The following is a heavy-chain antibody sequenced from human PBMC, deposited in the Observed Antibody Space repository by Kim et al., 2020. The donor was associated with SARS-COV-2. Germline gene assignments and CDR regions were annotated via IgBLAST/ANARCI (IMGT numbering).Heavy chain of an antibody. J-gene: IGHJ4*02. Sequence: YYAESVKGRFTISRDNVKTSLFLEMKSLRVDDTAVYYCVRVAFDYWGQGALVTVSS. D-gene: IGHD3-3*01. CDR3: VRVAFDY. V-gene: IGHV3-21*01.